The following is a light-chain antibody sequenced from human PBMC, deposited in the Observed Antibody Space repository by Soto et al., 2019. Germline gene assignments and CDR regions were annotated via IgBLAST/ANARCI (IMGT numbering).Light chain of an antibody. Sequence: QSALTQPASASGSPGQSITMSCTGTSSDIGGYHFVSWYQQHPGKAPKLMIYDVTNRPSGVSNRFSASKSGNTASQTISGLQAEDEADYYCSSYTTSGTRVFGGGTKLTVL. CDR1: SSDIGGYHF. J-gene: IGLJ3*02. V-gene: IGLV2-14*01. CDR2: DVT. CDR3: SSYTTSGTRV.